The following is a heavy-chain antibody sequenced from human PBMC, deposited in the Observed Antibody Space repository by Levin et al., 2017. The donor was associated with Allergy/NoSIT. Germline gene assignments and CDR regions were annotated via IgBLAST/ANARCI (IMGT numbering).Heavy chain of an antibody. D-gene: IGHD3-3*01. V-gene: IGHV4-34*01. Sequence: SQTLSLTCAVSGGSFSGYYWSWIRQPPGKGLEWIGEINHSGSTNYNPSLKSRVTISVDTSKNQFSLKLSSVTAADTAVYYCARVRFLEWLSDYWGQGTPVTVSS. CDR1: GGSFSGYY. CDR2: INHSGST. J-gene: IGHJ4*02. CDR3: ARVRFLEWLSDY.